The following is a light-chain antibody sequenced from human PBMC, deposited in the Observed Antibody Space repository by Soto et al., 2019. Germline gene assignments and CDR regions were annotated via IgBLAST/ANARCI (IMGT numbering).Light chain of an antibody. CDR3: CSYAGSYALGWV. CDR2: DVS. CDR1: SSDVGGYNY. V-gene: IGLV2-11*01. Sequence: QSALTQPRSVSGSPGQSVTISCTGTSSDVGGYNYVSWYQQHPGKAPKLMIYDVSKRPSGVPDRFSGSKSGNTSSLTISGLLAEDEADYYGCSYAGSYALGWVFGGGTTLTVL. J-gene: IGLJ3*02.